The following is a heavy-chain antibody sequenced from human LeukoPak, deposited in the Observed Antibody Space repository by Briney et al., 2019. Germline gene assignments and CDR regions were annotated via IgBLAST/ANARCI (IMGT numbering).Heavy chain of an antibody. Sequence: SVKVSCKASGGTFSSYAISWVRQAPGQGLEWMGGIIPIFGTASYAQKFQGRVTITADESTSTAYMELSSLRSEDTAVYYCARVYGSYPHYYYYYGMDVWGQGTTVTVSS. J-gene: IGHJ6*02. CDR2: IIPIFGTA. D-gene: IGHD1-26*01. CDR1: GGTFSSYA. V-gene: IGHV1-69*01. CDR3: ARVYGSYPHYYYYYGMDV.